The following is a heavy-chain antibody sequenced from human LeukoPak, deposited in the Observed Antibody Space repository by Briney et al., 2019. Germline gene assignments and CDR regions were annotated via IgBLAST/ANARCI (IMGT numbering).Heavy chain of an antibody. CDR1: GFTFSSYA. CDR3: AKDSSYYYDSSISYFDC. J-gene: IGHJ2*01. D-gene: IGHD3-22*01. CDR2: ISYAGNNE. Sequence: PGRSLRLSCAASGFTFSSYAMHWVRQAPGKGLEWVAVISYAGNNEYYADSVKGRFTISRDNSKNTLYLQMHSLRAEDTAVYYCAKDSSYYYDSSISYFDCWGRGTLVTVSS. V-gene: IGHV3-30*18.